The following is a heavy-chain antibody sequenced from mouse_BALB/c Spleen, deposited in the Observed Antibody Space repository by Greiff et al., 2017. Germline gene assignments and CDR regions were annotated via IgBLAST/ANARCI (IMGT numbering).Heavy chain of an antibody. D-gene: IGHD1-1*01. J-gene: IGHJ2*01. Sequence: VQLQHSGPELVKPGASVKISCKASGYTFTDYYINWVKQKPGQGLEWIGWIYPGSGNTKYNEKFKGKATLTVDTSSSTAYMQLSSLTSEDTAVYFCARSGYYYGSSSYYFDYWGQGTTLTVSS. CDR1: GYTFTDYY. CDR2: IYPGSGNT. V-gene: IGHV1-84*02. CDR3: ARSGYYYGSSSYYFDY.